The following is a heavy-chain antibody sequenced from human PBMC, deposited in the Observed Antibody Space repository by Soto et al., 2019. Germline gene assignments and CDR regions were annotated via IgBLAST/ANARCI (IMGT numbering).Heavy chain of an antibody. J-gene: IGHJ4*02. CDR3: ARSVAARGFDS. Sequence: EVQLVESGGGLGQPGGSLRLSCAASGFTLSSYSMNWVRQAPGKGLEWVSYISISGTIYDADSVKGRFTISRYNAKNSLYLQMNSLRAEDTAVYYCARSVAARGFDSWGQGTLVTVSS. CDR2: ISISGTI. D-gene: IGHD6-6*01. V-gene: IGHV3-48*01. CDR1: GFTLSSYS.